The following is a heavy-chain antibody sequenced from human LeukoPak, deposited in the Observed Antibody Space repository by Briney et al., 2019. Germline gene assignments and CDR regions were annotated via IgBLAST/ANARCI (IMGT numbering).Heavy chain of an antibody. Sequence: SETLSLTCTVSGGSISSSSYYWGWIRQPPGKGLEWIGSIYYSGSSYFNPSLKSRVSISVDTSRNQISLKLTSVTAADTAVYHCAREGSSGWYYFGYWGQGTLVTVSS. J-gene: IGHJ4*02. CDR2: IYYSGSS. CDR1: GGSISSSSYY. V-gene: IGHV4-39*07. CDR3: AREGSSGWYYFGY. D-gene: IGHD6-19*01.